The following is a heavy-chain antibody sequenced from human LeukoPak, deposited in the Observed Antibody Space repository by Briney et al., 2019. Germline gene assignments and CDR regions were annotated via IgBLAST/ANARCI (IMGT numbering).Heavy chain of an antibody. CDR3: ARPGRAAMNRVDAFDI. Sequence: GESLKISCKGSGYSFTSYWIGWVRQMPGKGLEWMGIIYPGDSDTRYSPSFQGQVTISADKSISTAYLQWSSLKASDTAMYYCARPGRAAMNRVDAFDIWGQGTMVTVSS. J-gene: IGHJ3*02. CDR1: GYSFTSYW. V-gene: IGHV5-51*01. D-gene: IGHD2-2*01. CDR2: IYPGDSDT.